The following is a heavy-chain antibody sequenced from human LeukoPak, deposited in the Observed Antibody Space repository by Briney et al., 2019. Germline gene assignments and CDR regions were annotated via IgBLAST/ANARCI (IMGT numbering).Heavy chain of an antibody. D-gene: IGHD2-15*01. Sequence: GASVKVSCKASGYTFTSYYMHWVRQAPGQGLEWMGIINPSGGSTSYAQKFQGRVTMTTDTSTSTAYMELRSLRSDDTAVYYCARDQHIRSVVAAKYWGQGTLVTVSS. V-gene: IGHV1-46*01. CDR3: ARDQHIRSVVAAKY. CDR1: GYTFTSYY. J-gene: IGHJ4*02. CDR2: INPSGGST.